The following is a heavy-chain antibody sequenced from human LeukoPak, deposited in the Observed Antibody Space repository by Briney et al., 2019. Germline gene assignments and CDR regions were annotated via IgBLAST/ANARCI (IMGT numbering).Heavy chain of an antibody. V-gene: IGHV4-61*01. D-gene: IGHD2-15*01. CDR1: GGTVISGSYY. Sequence: PSETLSLTCTVSGGTVISGSYYWSWIRQPPGKGLEWIGHIYYTGSTYYNPSLKSRVTISVDASKFQFSLRLRSVTAADTAVYYCARSGVVEAATPHYYALDVWGQGTTVTVSS. CDR3: ARSGVVEAATPHYYALDV. J-gene: IGHJ6*02. CDR2: IYYTGST.